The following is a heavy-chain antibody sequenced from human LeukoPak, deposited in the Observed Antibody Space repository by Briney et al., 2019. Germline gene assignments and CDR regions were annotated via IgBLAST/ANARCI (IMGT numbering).Heavy chain of an antibody. Sequence: GESLKISCKGSGYSFTSYWIAWVRQMPGKGLEWMGIIYPGDSDTRYSPSFQGQVTISADKSISTAYLQWSSLKASDTAMYYCARQFGGGGRKVVISPADYWGQGTLVTVSS. CDR3: ARQFGGGGRKVVISPADY. D-gene: IGHD3-22*01. J-gene: IGHJ4*02. CDR1: GYSFTSYW. CDR2: IYPGDSDT. V-gene: IGHV5-51*01.